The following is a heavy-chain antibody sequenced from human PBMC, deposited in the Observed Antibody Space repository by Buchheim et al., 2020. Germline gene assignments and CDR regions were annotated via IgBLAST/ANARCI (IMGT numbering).Heavy chain of an antibody. D-gene: IGHD1-26*01. J-gene: IGHJ4*02. CDR3: ARAQYSGSYSAKDYYFDY. CDR2: INPNRGGT. CDR1: GYTFTGYY. V-gene: IGHV1-2*04. Sequence: QVQLVQSGAEVKKPGASVKVSCKASGYTFTGYYMHWVRQAPGQGLEWMGWINPNRGGTNNAQKFQGWVTMTRDTSISTDYMELSRLSSDDTAVYYCARAQYSGSYSAKDYYFDYWGQGTL.